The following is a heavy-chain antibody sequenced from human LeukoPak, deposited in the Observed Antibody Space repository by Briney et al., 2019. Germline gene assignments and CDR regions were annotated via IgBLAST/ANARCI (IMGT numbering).Heavy chain of an antibody. CDR1: GYTFTGYY. J-gene: IGHJ4*02. D-gene: IGHD2/OR15-2a*01. CDR3: FTRRYDRIYDY. V-gene: IGHV1-2*06. Sequence: ASVKVSCKASGYTFTGYYMHWVRQAPGQGLEWMGRINPNSGGTNYAQKFQGRVTMTGDTSISTAYMELSRLRSDDTAVYYCFTRRYDRIYDYWGQGTLVTVSS. CDR2: INPNSGGT.